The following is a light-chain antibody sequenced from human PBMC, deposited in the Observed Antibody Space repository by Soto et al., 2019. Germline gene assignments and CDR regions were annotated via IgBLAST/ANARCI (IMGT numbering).Light chain of an antibody. V-gene: IGLV1-44*01. CDR2: SNN. CDR1: SSNIGSNT. J-gene: IGLJ2*01. Sequence: QSVLTQPTSASGTPGQRVTISCSGSSSNIGSNTVNWYQQLPGTAPKLLIYSNNQRPSGVPDRFSGSKSGTSASLAISGLQSEDEADYYCAAWDDSPNGGGRVFGGGTKLTVL. CDR3: AAWDDSPNGGGRV.